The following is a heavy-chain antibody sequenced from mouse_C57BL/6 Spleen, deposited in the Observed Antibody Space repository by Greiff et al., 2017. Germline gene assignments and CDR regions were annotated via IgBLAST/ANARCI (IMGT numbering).Heavy chain of an antibody. CDR1: GYTFTDYY. CDR2: INPNNGGT. V-gene: IGHV1-26*01. CDR3: ARWTSYAMDY. Sequence: VQLQQSGPELVKPGASVKISCKASGYTFTDYYMNWVKQSHGKSLEWIGDINPNNGGTSYNQKFKGKATLTVDKSSSTAYMELRSLTSEDSAVYYCARWTSYAMDYWGQGTSVTVSS. J-gene: IGHJ4*01.